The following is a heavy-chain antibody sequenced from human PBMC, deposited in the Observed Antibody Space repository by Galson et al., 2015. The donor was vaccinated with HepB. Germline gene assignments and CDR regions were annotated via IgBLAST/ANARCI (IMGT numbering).Heavy chain of an antibody. J-gene: IGHJ4*02. CDR1: GGTFSGYA. CDR3: ARVRAVAGTVSGYYFNY. Sequence: SVKVSCKASGGTFSGYAISWVQQAPGQGLEWMGGIIPIFGTANYAQKSQGRVTITADESTSTAYMELSSLRSEDTAVYYCARVRAVAGTVSGYYFNYWGQGTLVTVSS. D-gene: IGHD6-19*01. CDR2: IIPIFGTA. V-gene: IGHV1-69*13.